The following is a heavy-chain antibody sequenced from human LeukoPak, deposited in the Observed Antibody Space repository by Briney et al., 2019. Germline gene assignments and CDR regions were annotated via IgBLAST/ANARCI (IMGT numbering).Heavy chain of an antibody. CDR1: RFTFSNYA. Sequence: QPGGSLRLSCAASRFTFSNYAMHWVRQAPGKGLEWVAVISFDGITKYYVDSVKGRFTISRDNSKNTLYLQMNSLRGEDTAVYYCARDGDIAAVGFDYYYYMDVWGKGTTVTVSS. V-gene: IGHV3-30-3*01. D-gene: IGHD6-25*01. CDR2: ISFDGITK. J-gene: IGHJ6*03. CDR3: ARDGDIAAVGFDYYYYMDV.